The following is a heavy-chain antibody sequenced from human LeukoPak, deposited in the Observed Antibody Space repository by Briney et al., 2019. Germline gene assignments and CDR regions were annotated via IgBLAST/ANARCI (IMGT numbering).Heavy chain of an antibody. CDR3: AKDFWITMVRGVTPPDY. CDR2: ITSGSSYI. D-gene: IGHD3-10*01. Sequence: GGSLRLSCAASGFTFSSYNMNWVRQAPGKGLEWVSSITSGSSYIYYADSVKGRFTISRDNSKNTLYLQMNSLRAEDTAVYYCAKDFWITMVRGVTPPDYWGQGTLVTVSS. CDR1: GFTFSSYN. J-gene: IGHJ4*02. V-gene: IGHV3-21*04.